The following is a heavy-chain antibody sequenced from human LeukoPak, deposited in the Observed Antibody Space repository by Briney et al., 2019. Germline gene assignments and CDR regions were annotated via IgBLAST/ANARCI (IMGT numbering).Heavy chain of an antibody. D-gene: IGHD1-26*01. CDR1: GYTFTGYY. V-gene: IGHV1-2*02. Sequence: GASVKVSCKASGYTFTGYYMRWVRQAPGQGLEWMGWINPNSGGTNYAQKFQGRVTMPRDTSISTAYMELSRLGSDDTAVYYCASPHSSGSYLLGWDAFDIWGQRTMVSVSS. CDR2: INPNSGGT. CDR3: ASPHSSGSYLLGWDAFDI. J-gene: IGHJ3*02.